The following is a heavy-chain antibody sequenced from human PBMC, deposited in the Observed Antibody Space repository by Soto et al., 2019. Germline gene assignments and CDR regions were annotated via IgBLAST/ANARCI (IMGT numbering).Heavy chain of an antibody. Sequence: QVQLVQSGAEVKKPGSSVKVSCKASGGTFSSYTISWVRQAPGQGLEWMGRIIPILGIANYAQKFQGRVTITADKSTSTAYMELSSLRSEDTAVYYCASSLRSGYSRAGAFDIWGQGTMVTVSS. CDR3: ASSLRSGYSRAGAFDI. CDR2: IIPILGIA. CDR1: GGTFSSYT. V-gene: IGHV1-69*02. J-gene: IGHJ3*02. D-gene: IGHD6-13*01.